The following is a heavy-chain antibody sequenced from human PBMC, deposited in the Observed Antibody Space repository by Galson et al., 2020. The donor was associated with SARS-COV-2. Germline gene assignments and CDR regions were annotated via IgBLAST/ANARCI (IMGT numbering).Heavy chain of an antibody. CDR1: GFSLSTSGMC. D-gene: IGHD5-12*01. Sequence: SGPTLVKPTQTLTLTCTFSGFSLSTSGMCVSWSRQPPGKALEWLALFDWDADKYYSTSLKTRLTISKDTSKNQVVLTMTNMDPVETATYYCARIRVEMATMGNYYYYGMDVWGQGTTVTVYS. CDR2: FDWDADK. V-gene: IGHV2-70*01. CDR3: ARIRVEMATMGNYYYYGMDV. J-gene: IGHJ6*02.